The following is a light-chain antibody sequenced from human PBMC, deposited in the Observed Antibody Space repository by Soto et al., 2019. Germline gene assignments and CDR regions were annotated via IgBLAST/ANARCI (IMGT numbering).Light chain of an antibody. CDR3: QQANSFPLT. CDR2: DAS. J-gene: IGKJ4*01. V-gene: IGKV1-5*01. Sequence: DSRITQAPCTLSAYRGERVSRTCWASQSISSWLAWYQQKPGKAPKLLIYDASSLESGVPSRFCRSGSGTDFTLTISSLQPEDFATHYCQQANSFPLTFGGGTKVDIK. CDR1: QSISSW.